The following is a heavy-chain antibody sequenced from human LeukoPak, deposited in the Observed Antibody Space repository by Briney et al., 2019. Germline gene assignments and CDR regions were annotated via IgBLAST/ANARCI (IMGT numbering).Heavy chain of an antibody. Sequence: GGSLRLSCAASGFIVSSNYMSWVGQAPGKGLEWVSVISSGGNTYYADSVKGRFTISRDNSKNTLYLQMNSLRAEDTAVYYCAKEMATIRAFDFWGQGTMVTVSS. CDR1: GFIVSSNY. V-gene: IGHV3-53*01. CDR3: AKEMATIRAFDF. CDR2: ISSGGNT. D-gene: IGHD5-24*01. J-gene: IGHJ3*01.